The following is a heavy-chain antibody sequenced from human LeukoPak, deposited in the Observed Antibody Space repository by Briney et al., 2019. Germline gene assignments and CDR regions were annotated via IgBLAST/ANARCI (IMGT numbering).Heavy chain of an antibody. CDR2: IIPIFGTA. D-gene: IGHD2-2*01. V-gene: IGHV1-69*13. CDR3: ARAAAMDNWFDP. CDR1: GGTFSSYA. J-gene: IGHJ5*02. Sequence: SVKVSCKASGGTFSSYAISWVRQAPGQGLEWMGGIIPIFGTANYAQKFQGRVTITADESTSTAYMELSSLRSEDTAVYYCARAAAMDNWFDPWGQGTLVTVSS.